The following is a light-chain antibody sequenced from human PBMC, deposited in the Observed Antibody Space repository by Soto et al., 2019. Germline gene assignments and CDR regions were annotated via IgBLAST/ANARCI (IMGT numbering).Light chain of an antibody. V-gene: IGLV2-14*01. CDR1: ANDIGGYNY. Sequence: QSALTQPASVSGSPGQSITISCSGTANDIGGYNYVSWYQHHPGKVPKVIIYEVRNRPSGVSNRFSGSKSGNTASLTISGLQAEDEADYYCCSYTSSSILYVFGTGTKLTVL. CDR2: EVR. J-gene: IGLJ1*01. CDR3: CSYTSSSILYV.